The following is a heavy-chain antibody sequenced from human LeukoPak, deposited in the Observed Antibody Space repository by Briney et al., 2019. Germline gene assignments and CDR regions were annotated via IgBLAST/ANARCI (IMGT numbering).Heavy chain of an antibody. CDR2: IIPIFGTA. CDR1: GYTFTSYG. D-gene: IGHD6-6*01. Sequence: GASVKVSCKASGYTFTSYGISWVRQAPGQGLEWMGGIIPIFGTANYAQKFQGRVTITADESTSTAYMELSSLRSEDTAVYYCARALFRSSYYYYYMDVWGKGTTVTISS. CDR3: ARALFRSSYYYYYMDV. V-gene: IGHV1-69*13. J-gene: IGHJ6*03.